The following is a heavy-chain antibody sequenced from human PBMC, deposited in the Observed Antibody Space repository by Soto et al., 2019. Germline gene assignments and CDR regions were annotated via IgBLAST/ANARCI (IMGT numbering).Heavy chain of an antibody. CDR3: AKYQHLLAFDS. CDR2: FDPEDGST. Sequence: ASVKVSCKVSGSTLTELSIHWVRQAPGKGLEWMGGFDPEDGSTMYAQRFQGRLTMTEDTSKKQFSLNLRSVTAADTAVYYCAKYQHLLAFDSWGQGTLVTVSS. V-gene: IGHV1-24*01. D-gene: IGHD6-13*01. CDR1: GSTLTELS. J-gene: IGHJ4*02.